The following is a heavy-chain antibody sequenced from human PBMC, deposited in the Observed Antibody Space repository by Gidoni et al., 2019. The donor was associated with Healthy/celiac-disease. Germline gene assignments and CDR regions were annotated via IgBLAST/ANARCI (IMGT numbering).Heavy chain of an antibody. CDR2: ISSSSSYI. V-gene: IGHV3-21*01. CDR3: AREAIIVVNTEDAFDI. Sequence: EVQLVESGGGLVKPGGSLRLSCAASGFTFSSHSMNWVRQAPGKGLEWVSSISSSSSYIYYADSVKGRFTISRDNAKNSLYLQMNSLRAEDTAVYYCAREAIIVVNTEDAFDIWGQGTMVTVSS. J-gene: IGHJ3*02. CDR1: GFTFSSHS. D-gene: IGHD2-2*01.